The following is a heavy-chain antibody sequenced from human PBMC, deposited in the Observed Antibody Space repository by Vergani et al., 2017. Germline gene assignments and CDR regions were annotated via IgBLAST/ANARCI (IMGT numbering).Heavy chain of an antibody. CDR1: GFRFSSYG. J-gene: IGHJ6*03. V-gene: IGHV3-33*06. CDR2: IWYDGSNK. D-gene: IGHD2/OR15-2a*01. CDR3: AKDLGGCNSISCSYYMDV. Sequence: QVQLVESGGGVVQPGRSLRLSCAASGFRFSSYGMNWVRQAPGKGLEWVAVIWYDGSNKYYADSVKGRFTISRDNSQNTVNLQMNSLRVDDTAVYYCAKDLGGCNSISCSYYMDVLVKGATLTV.